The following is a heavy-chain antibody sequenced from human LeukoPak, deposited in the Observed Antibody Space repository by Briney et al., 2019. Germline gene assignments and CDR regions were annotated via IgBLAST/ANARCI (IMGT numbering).Heavy chain of an antibody. CDR2: MNPNSGNT. J-gene: IGHJ6*02. CDR1: GYTFTSYD. CDR3: ARGDGPYSSSWYRYYYYYGMDV. D-gene: IGHD6-13*01. Sequence: GASVKVSCKASGYTFTSYDINWVRQATGQGLEWMGWMNPNSGNTGYAQKFQGRVTMTRNTSISTAYMELSSLRSEDTAVYYCARGDGPYSSSWYRYYYYYGMDVWGQGTTVTVSS. V-gene: IGHV1-8*01.